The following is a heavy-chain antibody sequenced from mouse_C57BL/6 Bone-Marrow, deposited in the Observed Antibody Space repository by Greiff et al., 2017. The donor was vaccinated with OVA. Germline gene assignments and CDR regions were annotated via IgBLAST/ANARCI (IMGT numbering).Heavy chain of an antibody. CDR3: ARSRGYYGIHWYCDV. D-gene: IGHD1-1*01. Sequence: VQLQESGAELVRPGASVKLSCKASGYTFTDYYINWVKQRPGQGLEWIARIYPGSGNTYYNEKFKGKATLTADKSSRTAYLQLSRLTSEVAAVYFCARSRGYYGIHWYCDVWGTGTTVTVSS. J-gene: IGHJ1*03. V-gene: IGHV1-76*01. CDR2: IYPGSGNT. CDR1: GYTFTDYY.